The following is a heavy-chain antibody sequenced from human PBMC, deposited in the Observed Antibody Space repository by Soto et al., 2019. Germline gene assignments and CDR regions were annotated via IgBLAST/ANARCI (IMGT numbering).Heavy chain of an antibody. CDR1: GGSIISGGYY. V-gene: IGHV4-31*03. J-gene: IGHJ4*02. CDR3: ARQNYDSSGYQIEY. CDR2: IYYSGST. D-gene: IGHD3-22*01. Sequence: QVQLQESGPGLVKPSQTLSLTCTVSGGSIISGGYYWSWVRQHPGKGLEWIGYIYYSGSTYYNPSLKSRVTTSVATSKNQSSLKMSSVTAAETAVYYCARQNYDSSGYQIEYWGQGTLVTVSS.